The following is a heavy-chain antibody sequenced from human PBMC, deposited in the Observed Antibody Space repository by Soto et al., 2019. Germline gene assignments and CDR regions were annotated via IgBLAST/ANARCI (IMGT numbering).Heavy chain of an antibody. CDR1: GGTFNVYT. CDR2: IIPMLAIT. D-gene: IGHD6-13*01. V-gene: IGHV1-69*02. Sequence: QVQLVQSGAEVKKPGSSVKVSCKASGGTFNVYTIIWVRQAPGQGLKWMGRIIPMLAITNYAQRFQGRVTLTADTSTTTAYMELSSLTSEDTAVYYCALGSWSGETFDIWGQGTLVTVSS. J-gene: IGHJ3*02. CDR3: ALGSWSGETFDI.